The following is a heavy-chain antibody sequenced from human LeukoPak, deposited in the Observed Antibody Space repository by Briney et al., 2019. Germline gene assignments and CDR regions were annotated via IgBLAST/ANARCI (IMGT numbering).Heavy chain of an antibody. CDR1: GGSFSGYS. CDR3: ARHGRWLQRKPLDY. Sequence: SETPSLTCAVYGGSFSGYSWSWIRQPPGKGLEWIGEINPGGSTNYNPSLKSRVTISVDTSKNQFSLKLSSVTAADTAVYYCARHGRWLQRKPLDYWGQGTLVTVSS. V-gene: IGHV4-34*01. J-gene: IGHJ4*02. D-gene: IGHD5-24*01. CDR2: INPGGST.